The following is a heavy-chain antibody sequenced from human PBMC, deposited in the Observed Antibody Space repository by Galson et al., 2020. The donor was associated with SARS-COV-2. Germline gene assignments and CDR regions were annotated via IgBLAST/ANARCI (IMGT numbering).Heavy chain of an antibody. J-gene: IGHJ2*01. D-gene: IGHD1-1*01. V-gene: IGHV3-7*04. CDR2: IKEDGSQT. Sequence: AYIKEDGSQTYYVDSVKGRFTISRDNAKNSLYLQMNSLRAEDRAVYYCARVEGRDWYFDLWGRGTLVTVSS. CDR3: ARVEGRDWYFDL.